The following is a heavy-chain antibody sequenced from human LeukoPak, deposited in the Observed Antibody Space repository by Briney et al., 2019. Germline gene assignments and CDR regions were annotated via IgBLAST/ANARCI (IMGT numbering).Heavy chain of an antibody. D-gene: IGHD6-13*01. CDR2: IYYSGST. Sequence: WETLSLTCTVSGGSISSYYWSWIRQPPGKGLEWIGYIYYSGSTNYNPSLKSRVTISVDASKNQFSLKLSSVTAADTAVYYCARVGYSPQSNWFDPWGQGTLVTVSS. CDR3: ARVGYSPQSNWFDP. V-gene: IGHV4-59*01. CDR1: GGSISSYY. J-gene: IGHJ5*02.